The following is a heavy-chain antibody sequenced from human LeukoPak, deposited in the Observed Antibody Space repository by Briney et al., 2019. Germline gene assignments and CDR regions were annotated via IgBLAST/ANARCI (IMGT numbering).Heavy chain of an antibody. J-gene: IGHJ4*02. D-gene: IGHD3-22*01. CDR2: ISWNSGNI. V-gene: IGHV3-9*03. Sequence: GRSLRLSCAASGFTFDDYAMHWVRQAPGKGLEWVSGISWNSGNIGYADSVKGRFTISRDNAKNSLYLQMNSLRAEDMALYYCARSDRGYYWTPFDYWGQGTLVTVSS. CDR3: ARSDRGYYWTPFDY. CDR1: GFTFDDYA.